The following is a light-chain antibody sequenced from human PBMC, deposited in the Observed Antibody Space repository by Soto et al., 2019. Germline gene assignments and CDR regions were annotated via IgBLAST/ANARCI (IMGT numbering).Light chain of an antibody. CDR3: QERNRWPPGT. Sequence: VMRRSPATMFVSSVEWANLSRKASQSVSVNFAWYQQKPGQAHPPLLYSASARAPGIPPRFSGSGSGTDFTLTISSLQPEDFAVYFCQERNRWPPGTCGPGTTVDIK. CDR2: SAS. V-gene: IGKV3-11*01. J-gene: IGKJ3*01. CDR1: QSVSVN.